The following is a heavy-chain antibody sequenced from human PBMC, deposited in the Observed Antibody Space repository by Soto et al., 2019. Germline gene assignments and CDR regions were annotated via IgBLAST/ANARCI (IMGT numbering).Heavy chain of an antibody. CDR2: ISAYNGNT. Sequence: ASVKVSCKASGYTFTSYGISWVRQAPGQGLEWMGRISAYNGNTNYAQKLQGRVTMTTDTSTSTAYMELRSLRAGDTAVYYCASEIPYSGYDRDVWGQGTTVTVSS. J-gene: IGHJ6*02. D-gene: IGHD5-12*01. CDR1: GYTFTSYG. CDR3: ASEIPYSGYDRDV. V-gene: IGHV1-18*01.